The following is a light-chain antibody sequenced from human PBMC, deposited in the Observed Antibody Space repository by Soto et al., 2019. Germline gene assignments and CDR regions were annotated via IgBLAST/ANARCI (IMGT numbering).Light chain of an antibody. J-gene: IGLJ3*02. V-gene: IGLV1-47*01. CDR2: RNN. CDR3: AAWDDSLSGVV. CDR1: SSNIGSNY. Sequence: QSELTQPPSASGTPGQRVTISCSGGSSNIGSNYVYWYQQLPETAPKLLIYRNNQRPSGVPDRFSGSKSGTSAALAISGLRSENEAHYYCAAWDDSLSGVVFSEGTKLTVL.